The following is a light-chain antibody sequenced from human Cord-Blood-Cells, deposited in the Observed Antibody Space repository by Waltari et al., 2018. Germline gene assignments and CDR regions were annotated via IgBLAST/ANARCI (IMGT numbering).Light chain of an antibody. CDR2: GAS. CDR3: QQYNNWPPLFT. J-gene: IGKJ3*01. CDR1: QSVCSN. V-gene: IGKV3-15*01. Sequence: EIVMTQSPATLSVSPGERATLSCRASQSVCSNLAWYQQKPGQAPRLLIYGASTRATGIPARFSGSGSGTEFTLTISSLQSEDFAVYYCQQYNNWPPLFTFGPGTKVDIK.